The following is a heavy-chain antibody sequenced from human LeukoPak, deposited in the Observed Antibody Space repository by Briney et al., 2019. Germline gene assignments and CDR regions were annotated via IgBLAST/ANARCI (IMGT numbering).Heavy chain of an antibody. CDR2: ISSSSSYI. Sequence: ETLSLTCTVSGGSITSYYWSWIRQPPGKGLEWVSSISSSSSYIYYADSVKGRFTISRDNAKNSLYLQMNSLRAEDTAVYYCARDLPFITGTLSDYWGQGTLVTVSS. J-gene: IGHJ4*02. V-gene: IGHV3-21*01. D-gene: IGHD1-20*01. CDR3: ARDLPFITGTLSDY. CDR1: GGSITSYY.